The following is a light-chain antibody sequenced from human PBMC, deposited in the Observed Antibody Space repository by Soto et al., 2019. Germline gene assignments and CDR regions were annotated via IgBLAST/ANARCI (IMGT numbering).Light chain of an antibody. J-gene: IGLJ1*01. Sequence: QSALIQPPSASGSPGQSVTISCTGTSSDVGGYNYVSWYQQHPGKAPKLIIYEVDKRPSGVPDRFSGSKSGNTASLTVSGLQAEDEADYYCSSYAGNNNVFGTGTKVTVL. CDR1: SSDVGGYNY. CDR3: SSYAGNNNV. V-gene: IGLV2-8*01. CDR2: EVD.